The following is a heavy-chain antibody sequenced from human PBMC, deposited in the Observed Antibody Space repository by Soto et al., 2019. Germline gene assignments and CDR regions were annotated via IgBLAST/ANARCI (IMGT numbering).Heavy chain of an antibody. CDR1: GGSISSSSYY. CDR2: IYHSGST. D-gene: IGHD7-27*01. CDR3: ARAGLGWFDP. J-gene: IGHJ5*02. V-gene: IGHV4-30-2*01. Sequence: SETLSLTCPVSGGSISSSSYYWGWIRQPPGKGLEWIGYIYHSGSTYYNPSLKSRVTISVDRSKNQFSLKLSSVTAADTAVYYCARAGLGWFDPWGQGTLVTVSS.